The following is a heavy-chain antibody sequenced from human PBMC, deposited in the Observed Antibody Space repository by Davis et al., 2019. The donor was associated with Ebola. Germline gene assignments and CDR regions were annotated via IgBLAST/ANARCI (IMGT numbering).Heavy chain of an antibody. D-gene: IGHD3-16*01. CDR3: AERGGSV. CDR2: IYYTGNA. CDR1: GVSISRHY. J-gene: IGHJ4*02. Sequence: PSETLSLTCTVSGVSISRHYWSWIRQPPGKRLEWIGSIYYTGNAYYNSSLASRATISVDTSKNQFSLKLRSVTAADTAMYYCAERGGSVWGQGTLVTVSS. V-gene: IGHV4-59*11.